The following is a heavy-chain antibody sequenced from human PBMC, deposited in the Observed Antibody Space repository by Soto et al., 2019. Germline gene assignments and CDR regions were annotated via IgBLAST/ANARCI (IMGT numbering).Heavy chain of an antibody. D-gene: IGHD3-22*01. J-gene: IGHJ4*02. CDR3: AKGVGFGSSGHFDY. CDR2: ISGSGGST. CDR1: GFPFSNYA. Sequence: PGGSLRLSCAASGFPFSNYALTWVRQAPGKGLEWVSAISGSGGSTYYADSVKGRFSISRDNSKNTVYLQMNSLRAEDTAVYYCAKGVGFGSSGHFDYWGQGTQVT. V-gene: IGHV3-23*01.